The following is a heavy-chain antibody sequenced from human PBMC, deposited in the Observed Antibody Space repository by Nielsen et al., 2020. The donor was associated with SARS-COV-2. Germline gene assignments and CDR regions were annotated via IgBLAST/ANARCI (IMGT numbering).Heavy chain of an antibody. CDR3: ARGAHQWAADY. D-gene: IGHD2-8*01. Sequence: ASVKVSCKPSGYTFTDYYLHWVRRAPGQGLEWMGWFNPSSGGTKYAQKFQGRVTTTRDMSVNTAYMELSGLTSDDTAVYFCARGAHQWAADYWGQGTLVTVSS. V-gene: IGHV1-2*02. J-gene: IGHJ4*02. CDR1: GYTFTDYY. CDR2: FNPSSGGT.